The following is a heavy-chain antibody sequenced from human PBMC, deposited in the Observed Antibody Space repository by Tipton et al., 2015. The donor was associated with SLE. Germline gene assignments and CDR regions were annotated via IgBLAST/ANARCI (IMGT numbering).Heavy chain of an antibody. CDR3: AGDLDGDRDVFDM. V-gene: IGHV5-51*01. D-gene: IGHD7-27*01. CDR2: IYPDDSET. CDR1: GYSFSTYW. J-gene: IGHJ3*02. Sequence: QSGAEVKKPGESLKISCKGSGYSFSTYWIGWVRQMPGKGLEWMGVIYPDDSETRYSPSFQGQVTISADKSISTAYLHWSSLKASDTAMYYCAGDLDGDRDVFDMWGQGTKVTVSS.